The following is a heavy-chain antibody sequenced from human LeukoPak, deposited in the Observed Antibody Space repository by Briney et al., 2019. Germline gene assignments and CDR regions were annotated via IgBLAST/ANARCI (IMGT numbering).Heavy chain of an antibody. J-gene: IGHJ3*02. V-gene: IGHV4-34*01. CDR1: GGSFSGYY. CDR3: AGSFKLYYYDTNAFDI. CDR2: INHSGST. D-gene: IGHD3-22*01. Sequence: SETLSLTCAVYGGSFSGYYWSWIRQPPGKGLEWIGEINHSGSTNYNPSLKSRVTISVDTPKNQFSLKLNSVTAADTAVYYCAGSFKLYYYDTNAFDIWGQGTMVTVSS.